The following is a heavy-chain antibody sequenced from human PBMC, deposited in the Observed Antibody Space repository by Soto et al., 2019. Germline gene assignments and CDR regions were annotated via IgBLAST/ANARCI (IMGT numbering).Heavy chain of an antibody. Sequence: ASVKVSCKASGYTFTSYDINWVRQATGQGLEWMGWMNPNSGNTGYAQKFQGRVTMTRNTSISTAYTELSSLRSEDTAVYYCARGLGEKSGWYPNWFDPWGQGTLVTV. CDR2: MNPNSGNT. V-gene: IGHV1-8*01. CDR3: ARGLGEKSGWYPNWFDP. D-gene: IGHD6-19*01. CDR1: GYTFTSYD. J-gene: IGHJ5*02.